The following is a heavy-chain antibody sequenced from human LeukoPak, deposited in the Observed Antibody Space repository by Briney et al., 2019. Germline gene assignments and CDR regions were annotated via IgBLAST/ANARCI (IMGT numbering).Heavy chain of an antibody. Sequence: ASVKVSCKASGYTFTSYGISWVRQAPGQGLEWMGWISAYNGNTNYAQKLQGRVTMTTDTSTSTAYMELRSLRSDDTAVYYCARDPPMCSSTSCYLVYWGQGTLVTVSS. D-gene: IGHD2-2*01. CDR1: GYTFTSYG. CDR3: ARDPPMCSSTSCYLVY. V-gene: IGHV1-18*01. J-gene: IGHJ4*02. CDR2: ISAYNGNT.